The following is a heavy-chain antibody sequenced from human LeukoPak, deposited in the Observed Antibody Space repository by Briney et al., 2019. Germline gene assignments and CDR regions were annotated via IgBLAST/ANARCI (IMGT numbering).Heavy chain of an antibody. Sequence: GGSLRLSCAASGFTFSSYWMSWVRQAPGKGLEWVANIKQDGSEKYYVDSVKGRFTISRDNSKNTLYLQMNSLRAEDTAVYYCARDLAEILLWLRHYYYGMDVWGQGTTVTVSS. J-gene: IGHJ6*02. D-gene: IGHD3-10*01. CDR3: ARDLAEILLWLRHYYYGMDV. CDR2: IKQDGSEK. CDR1: GFTFSSYW. V-gene: IGHV3-7*01.